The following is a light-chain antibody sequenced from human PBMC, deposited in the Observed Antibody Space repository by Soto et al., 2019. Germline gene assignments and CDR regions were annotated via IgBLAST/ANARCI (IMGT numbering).Light chain of an antibody. Sequence: EIVLTQSPATLSLSPGERATLSCRASPSVTTNFAWYQQKPGQAPRPLICDTSNRAPGIPARFSGSGSGTVFTLSISGLEPEDFAVYFCQQRGTWPPLYTFGPGTKVEIK. CDR3: QQRGTWPPLYT. V-gene: IGKV3-11*01. CDR2: DTS. J-gene: IGKJ3*01. CDR1: PSVTTN.